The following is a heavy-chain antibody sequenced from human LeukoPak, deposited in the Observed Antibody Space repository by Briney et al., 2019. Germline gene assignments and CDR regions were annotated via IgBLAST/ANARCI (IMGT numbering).Heavy chain of an antibody. Sequence: GGSLRLSCAASGFIFSDHYMDWVRQAPGKGLEWVARSKNKAQSFLTEYAASVKGRFIISRDDSRNSLFLQMNSLKTEDTAVYYCASPQRGSSNWNYFWGQGTLVTVSS. CDR2: SKNKAQSFLT. D-gene: IGHD1-7*01. CDR1: GFIFSDHY. V-gene: IGHV3-72*01. J-gene: IGHJ4*02. CDR3: ASPQRGSSNWNYF.